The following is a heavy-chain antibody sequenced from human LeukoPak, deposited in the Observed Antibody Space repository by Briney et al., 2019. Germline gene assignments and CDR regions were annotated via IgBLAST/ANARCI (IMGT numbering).Heavy chain of an antibody. J-gene: IGHJ2*01. Sequence: PSETLSLTCAVSGYSISSGYYWDWIRQPPGKGLGWIGTIYHSGSTYCNPSLKSRVTISVDTSENQFSLKLTSVTAADTAFYYCASRGDSGSYWYFDLWGRGTLVTVAS. V-gene: IGHV4-38-2*01. CDR2: IYHSGST. CDR3: ASRGDSGSYWYFDL. CDR1: GYSISSGYY. D-gene: IGHD4-17*01.